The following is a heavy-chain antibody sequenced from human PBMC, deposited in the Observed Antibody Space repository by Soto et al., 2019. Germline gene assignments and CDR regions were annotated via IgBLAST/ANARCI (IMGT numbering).Heavy chain of an antibody. CDR3: ASYDSSGYGGGVDDAFDI. D-gene: IGHD3-22*01. V-gene: IGHV1-2*02. Sequence: ALVKVSCKASGYTFTGYYMHWVRQAPGQGLEWMGWINPNSGGTNHAQKFQGRVTMTRDTSISTAYMELSRLRSDDTAVYYCASYDSSGYGGGVDDAFDIWGQGTMVTVSS. CDR1: GYTFTGYY. CDR2: INPNSGGT. J-gene: IGHJ3*02.